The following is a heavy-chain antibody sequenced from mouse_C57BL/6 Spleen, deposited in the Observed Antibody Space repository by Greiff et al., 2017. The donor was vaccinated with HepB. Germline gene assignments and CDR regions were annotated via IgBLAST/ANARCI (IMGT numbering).Heavy chain of an antibody. J-gene: IGHJ1*03. CDR1: GYTFTSYW. V-gene: IGHV1-52*01. D-gene: IGHD4-1*01. CDR3: ARKPVGWDGGYFDV. CDR2: IDPSVSET. Sequence: QVQLQQSGAELVRPGSSVKLSCKASGYTFTSYWMHWVKQRPIQGLEWIGNIDPSVSETHYNQKFKDKATLTVDKSSSTAYMQLSSLTSEDSAVYYCARKPVGWDGGYFDVWGTGTTVTVSS.